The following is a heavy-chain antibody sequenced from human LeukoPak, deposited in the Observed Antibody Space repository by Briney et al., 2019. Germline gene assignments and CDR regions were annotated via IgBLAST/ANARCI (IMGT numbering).Heavy chain of an antibody. V-gene: IGHV1-2*02. J-gene: IGHJ4*02. CDR3: ARHPYYDSSGYYVY. CDR1: GYTFTGYY. Sequence: ASVKVSCKASGYTFTGYYMHWVRQAPGQGLEWMGWINPNSGGTNYAQKFQGRVTMTTDASTSTAYMELRSLRSDDTAVYYCARHPYYDSSGYYVYWGQGTLVTVSS. CDR2: INPNSGGT. D-gene: IGHD3-22*01.